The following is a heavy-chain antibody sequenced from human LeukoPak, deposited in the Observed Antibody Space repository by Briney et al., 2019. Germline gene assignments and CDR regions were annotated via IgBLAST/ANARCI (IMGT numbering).Heavy chain of an antibody. CDR2: ISAYNGNT. CDR1: GYTFTSYG. D-gene: IGHD2-15*01. CDR3: AKVVAATPLQVYYYMDV. V-gene: IGHV1-18*01. Sequence: ASVKVSCKASGYTFTSYGISWVRQAPGQGLEWMGWISAYNGNTNYAQKLQGSVTMTTDTSTSTAYMELRSLRSDDTAVYYCAKVVAATPLQVYYYMDVWGKGTTVTVSS. J-gene: IGHJ6*03.